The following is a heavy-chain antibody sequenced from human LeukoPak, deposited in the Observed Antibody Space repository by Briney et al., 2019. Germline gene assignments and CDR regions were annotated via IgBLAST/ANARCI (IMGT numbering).Heavy chain of an antibody. CDR3: ARGHYYDSSGYLGIDY. CDR2: VSHDENNK. V-gene: IGHV3-30-3*01. CDR1: GFTFNTYA. Sequence: PGRSLRLSCAASGFTFNTYAMHWVRQAPGKGLEWVAVVSHDENNKYYADSVKGRFTISRDNSKNTLYLQMNSLRAEDTAVYYCARGHYYDSSGYLGIDYWGQGTLVTVSS. D-gene: IGHD3-22*01. J-gene: IGHJ4*02.